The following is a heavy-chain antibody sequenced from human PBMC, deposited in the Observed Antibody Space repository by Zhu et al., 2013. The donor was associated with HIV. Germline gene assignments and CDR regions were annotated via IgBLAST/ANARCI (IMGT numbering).Heavy chain of an antibody. CDR2: IIPIFGTA. V-gene: IGHV1-69*01. J-gene: IGHJ6*02. CDR1: GGTFSSYA. D-gene: IGHD2-2*01. Sequence: QVQLVQSGAEVKKPGSSVKVSCKASGGTFSSYAISWVRQAPGQGLEWMGGIIPIFGTANYAQKFQGRVTITADESTSTAYMELSSLRSEDTAVYYCARGEVPAAIFYYYGMDVWGQGDHGSPSP. CDR3: ARGEVPAAIFYYYGMDV.